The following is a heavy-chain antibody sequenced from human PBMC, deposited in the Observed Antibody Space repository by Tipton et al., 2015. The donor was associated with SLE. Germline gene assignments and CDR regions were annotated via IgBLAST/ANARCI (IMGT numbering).Heavy chain of an antibody. CDR3: ARAGLATSYYYYMDV. CDR1: GGSFSDYL. V-gene: IGHV4-34*01. J-gene: IGHJ6*03. Sequence: TLSLTCTVYGGSFSDYLWGWIRQPPGKGLEWIGNINYSGTTYFNPSLKTRVTISVDTSKIQFSLKLSSVTAADTAVYYCARAGLATSYYYYMDVWGKGTTVTVSS. D-gene: IGHD5-12*01. CDR2: INYSGTT.